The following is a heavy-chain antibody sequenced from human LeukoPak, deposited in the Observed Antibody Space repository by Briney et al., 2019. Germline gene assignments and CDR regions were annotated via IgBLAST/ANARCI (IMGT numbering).Heavy chain of an antibody. CDR1: GRSISSYY. J-gene: IGHJ3*02. Sequence: PSETLYLTCTVSGRSISSYYWNWIRQPAGKGLEWVGRIYTSGSTTYNPSLKSRVTMSVDTSKNQFSLKLSSVTAADTAVYYCARESSSWAPDAFDIWGQGTMVTVSS. CDR2: IYTSGST. CDR3: ARESSSWAPDAFDI. D-gene: IGHD6-13*01. V-gene: IGHV4-4*07.